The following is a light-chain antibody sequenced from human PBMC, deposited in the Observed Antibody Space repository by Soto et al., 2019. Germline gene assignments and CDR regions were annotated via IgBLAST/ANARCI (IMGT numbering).Light chain of an antibody. CDR2: AAS. Sequence: DIQLTQSPSFLSASVGDRVTIPCRASRDIAIYLAWYQQKPGEAPKLLIYAASTLYGGVPSRFSGSGSGTDFALTIASLQAEDFATYYCQQHRGYPSTFGGGTKVDIK. CDR1: RDIAIY. CDR3: QQHRGYPST. V-gene: IGKV1-9*01. J-gene: IGKJ4*01.